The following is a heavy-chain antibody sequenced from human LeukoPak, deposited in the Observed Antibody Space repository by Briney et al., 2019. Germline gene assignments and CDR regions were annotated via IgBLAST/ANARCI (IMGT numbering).Heavy chain of an antibody. V-gene: IGHV3-23*01. CDR1: GFTFSSYA. CDR3: TRDQDYYDSSGYYSYYFDY. Sequence: PGGSLRLSCAASGFTFSSYAMSWVRQAPGKGLEWVSAISGSGGSTYYADSVEGRFTISRDNSKNTLYLQMNSLRAEDTAVYYCTRDQDYYDSSGYYSYYFDYWGQGTLVTVSS. J-gene: IGHJ4*02. CDR2: ISGSGGST. D-gene: IGHD3-22*01.